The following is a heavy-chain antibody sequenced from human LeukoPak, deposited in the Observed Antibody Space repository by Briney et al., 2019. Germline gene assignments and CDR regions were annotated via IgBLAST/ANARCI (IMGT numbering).Heavy chain of an antibody. D-gene: IGHD3-10*01. CDR2: IYSGGST. CDR3: ATLWFGELSGWFDP. CDR1: GFTVSSNY. Sequence: GGSLRLSCAASGFTVSSNYMSWVRQAPGKGLEWVSVIYSGGSTYYADSVKGRFTISRDNSKNTLYLQMNSLRAEDTAVYYCATLWFGELSGWFDPWGQGTLVTVSS. V-gene: IGHV3-53*01. J-gene: IGHJ5*02.